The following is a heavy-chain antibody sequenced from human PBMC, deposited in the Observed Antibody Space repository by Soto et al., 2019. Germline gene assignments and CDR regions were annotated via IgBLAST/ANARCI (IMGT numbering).Heavy chain of an antibody. CDR1: GGSISSYY. CDR3: TRVASRFDDSSGYYCPTYFDY. V-gene: IGHV4-59*01. CDR2: IYYSGST. Sequence: SETLSLTCTVSGGSISSYYWSWIRQPPGKGLEWIGYIYYSGSTNYNPSLKSRVTISVDTSKNQFSLKLSSVTAADTAVYYCTRVASRFDDSSGYYCPTYFDYWGQGTLVTVS. J-gene: IGHJ4*02. D-gene: IGHD3-22*01.